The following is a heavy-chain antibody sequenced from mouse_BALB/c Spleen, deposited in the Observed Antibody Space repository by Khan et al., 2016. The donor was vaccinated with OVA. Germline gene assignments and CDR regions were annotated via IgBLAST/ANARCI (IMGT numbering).Heavy chain of an antibody. CDR2: ISYSGNT. V-gene: IGHV3-2*02. J-gene: IGHJ2*01. D-gene: IGHD1-1*01. CDR1: GYSITSDYA. Sequence: EVQLQESGPGLVKPSQSLSLTCTVTGYSITSDYAWNWIRQFPGNKLEWMGYISYSGNTKYNPSLKSRISITRDTSKNQFFLQLNSVTTEDTATYYCARIYGGYFDYWGQGTTLTVSS. CDR3: ARIYGGYFDY.